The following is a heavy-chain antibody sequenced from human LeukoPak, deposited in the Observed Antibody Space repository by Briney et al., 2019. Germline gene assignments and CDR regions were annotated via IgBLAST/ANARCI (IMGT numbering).Heavy chain of an antibody. CDR1: GFTFSIHG. D-gene: IGHD3-10*01. CDR2: IINSGGTV. V-gene: IGHV3-48*02. CDR3: ARVGRGVYGMDV. J-gene: IGHJ6*02. Sequence: GGSLRLSCAASGFTFSIHGMNWVRQAPGKGLEWVSCIINSGGTVYYTDSVQGRFTISRDNARNSLFLQMNSLRDVDTAVYYCARVGRGVYGMDVWGQGTTVTVSS.